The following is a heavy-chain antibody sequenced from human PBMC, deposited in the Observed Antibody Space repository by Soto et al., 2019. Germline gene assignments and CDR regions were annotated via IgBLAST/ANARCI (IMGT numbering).Heavy chain of an antibody. CDR2: ISGSGGST. D-gene: IGHD3-3*01. CDR3: AKDPGKAVLRFLEWFVY. CDR1: GFTFSSYA. Sequence: GGSMRLSCAASGFTFSSYAMSWVRQAPGKGLEWVSAISGSGGSTYYADSVKGRFTISRDNSKNTLYLQMNSLRAEDTAVYYCAKDPGKAVLRFLEWFVYWGQGTLVTVSS. J-gene: IGHJ4*02. V-gene: IGHV3-23*01.